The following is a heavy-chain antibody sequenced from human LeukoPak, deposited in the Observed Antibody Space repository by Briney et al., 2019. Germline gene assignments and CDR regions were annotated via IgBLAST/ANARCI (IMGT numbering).Heavy chain of an antibody. CDR1: GGSISSYY. Sequence: SETLSLTCTVSGGSISSYYWSWIRQPPGKGLEWIGYIYYSGSTNYNPSLKSRVTMSVDTSKNQFSLKLNSVTAADTAVYYCARGPPPDFDYWGQGTVVTVSS. CDR3: ARGPPPDFDY. CDR2: IYYSGST. J-gene: IGHJ4*02. V-gene: IGHV4-59*12.